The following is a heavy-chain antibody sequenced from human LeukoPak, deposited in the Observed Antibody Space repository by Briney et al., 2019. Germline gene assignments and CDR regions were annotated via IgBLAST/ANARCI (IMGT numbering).Heavy chain of an antibody. V-gene: IGHV3-15*01. CDR3: TTGLFSSGWYEDY. CDR2: IKSKTDGGTT. Sequence: GSLRLSCAASGFTFGNAWMSWVRQAPGKGLEWVGRIKSKTDGGTTDYAAPVKGRFTISRDDSKNTLYLQMNSLKTEDTAVYYCTTGLFSSGWYEDYRGQGTLVTVSS. J-gene: IGHJ4*02. D-gene: IGHD6-19*01. CDR1: GFTFGNAW.